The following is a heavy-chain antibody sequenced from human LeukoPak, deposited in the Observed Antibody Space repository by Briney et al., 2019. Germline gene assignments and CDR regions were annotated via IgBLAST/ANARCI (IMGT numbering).Heavy chain of an antibody. CDR2: IYYSGST. V-gene: IGHV4-39*07. CDR1: GGSISSSSYY. CDR3: ARSPDYGDFEYFQH. D-gene: IGHD4-17*01. Sequence: SETLSLTCTVSGGSISSSSYYWGWIRQPPGRGLEWIGSIYYSGSTYYNPSLKSRVTISVDTSKNQFSLKLSSVTAADTAVYYCARSPDYGDFEYFQHWGQGTLVTVSS. J-gene: IGHJ1*01.